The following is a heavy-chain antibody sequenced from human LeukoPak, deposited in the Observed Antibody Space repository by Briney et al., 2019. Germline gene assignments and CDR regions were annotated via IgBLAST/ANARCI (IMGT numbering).Heavy chain of an antibody. D-gene: IGHD2-15*01. CDR3: ARTKIYCSGGSCYRNWFDP. CDR1: GYSFTSYR. Sequence: GESLKISCKGSGYSFTSYRIGWVRQMPGKGLEWMGIIYPGDSDTRYSPSFQGQVTISADKSISTAYLQWSSLKASDTAMYYCARTKIYCSGGSCYRNWFDPWGQGTLVTVSS. CDR2: IYPGDSDT. J-gene: IGHJ5*02. V-gene: IGHV5-51*01.